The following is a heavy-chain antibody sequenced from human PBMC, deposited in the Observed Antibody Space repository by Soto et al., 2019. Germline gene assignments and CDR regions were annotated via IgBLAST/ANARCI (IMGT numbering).Heavy chain of an antibody. J-gene: IGHJ4*02. CDR1: GGTFSSYA. CDR2: IIPIFGTA. Sequence: QVQLVQSGAEVKKPGSSVKVSCKASGGTFSSYAISWVRQAPGQGLEWMGGIIPIFGTANYAQKFQGRVTITAEKSTSTDYMELSSLRSEDTAVYYCARDLPNDKGLAVAGTFDYWGQGTLVTVSS. CDR3: ARDLPNDKGLAVAGTFDY. V-gene: IGHV1-69*06. D-gene: IGHD6-19*01.